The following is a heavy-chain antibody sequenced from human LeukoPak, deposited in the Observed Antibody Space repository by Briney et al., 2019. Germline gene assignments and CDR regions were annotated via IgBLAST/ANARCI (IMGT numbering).Heavy chain of an antibody. CDR1: GYTFTSYA. Sequence: ASVRVSCKASGYTFTSYAMNWVRQAPGQGLEWMGWINTNTGNPTYAQGFTGRIVFSLDTSVSTAYLQISSLKAEDTAVYYCAKVGAAFHYYMDVWGKGTTVTVSS. V-gene: IGHV7-4-1*02. CDR2: INTNTGNP. D-gene: IGHD6-13*01. CDR3: AKVGAAFHYYMDV. J-gene: IGHJ6*03.